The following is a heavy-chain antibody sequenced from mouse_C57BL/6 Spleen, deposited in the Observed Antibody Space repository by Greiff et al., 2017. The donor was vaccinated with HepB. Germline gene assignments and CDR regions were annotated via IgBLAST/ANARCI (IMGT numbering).Heavy chain of an antibody. D-gene: IGHD1-1*01. Sequence: QVQLQQPGAELVKPGASVKLSCKASGYTFTSYWMHWVKQRPGQGLEWIGMIHPNSGSTNYNEKFKSKATLTVDKSSSTAYMQLSSLTSEDSSCYYCSKSPFITTVPFAYWGQGTLVTVSA. J-gene: IGHJ3*01. V-gene: IGHV1-64*01. CDR2: IHPNSGST. CDR1: GYTFTSYW. CDR3: SKSPFITTVPFAY.